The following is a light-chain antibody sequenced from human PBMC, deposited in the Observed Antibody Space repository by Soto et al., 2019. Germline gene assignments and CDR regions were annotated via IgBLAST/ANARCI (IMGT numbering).Light chain of an antibody. CDR3: QQRSNWPIT. J-gene: IGKJ5*01. Sequence: EIVMTQSPATLSVFPGERATLSCRASQSVNNNLAWYQQKPGQAPRLLIYGASTRAAGIPARFSGSGSGTDFTLTISSLEPEDFAVYYCQQRSNWPITFGQGTRLEIK. CDR1: QSVNNN. V-gene: IGKV3-11*01. CDR2: GAS.